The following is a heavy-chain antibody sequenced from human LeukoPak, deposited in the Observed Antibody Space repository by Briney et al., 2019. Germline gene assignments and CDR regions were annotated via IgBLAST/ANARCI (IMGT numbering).Heavy chain of an antibody. CDR2: IFYSGTT. D-gene: IGHD6-13*01. Sequence: SETLSLTCTVSGGSISSYYWSWIRQPPGKGLEWIGFIFYSGTTNYNPSLKSRVTISVDTSKNQFSLGLSSVTAADTAVYYCARVTGYVMEDYFDYWGQRTLVAVSS. V-gene: IGHV4-59*01. CDR3: ARVTGYVMEDYFDY. CDR1: GGSISSYY. J-gene: IGHJ4*02.